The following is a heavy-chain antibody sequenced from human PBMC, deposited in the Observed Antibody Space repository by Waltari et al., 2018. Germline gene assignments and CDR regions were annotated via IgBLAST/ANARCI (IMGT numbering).Heavy chain of an antibody. CDR1: GGSITSGDYY. V-gene: IGHV4-30-4*08. CDR2: IYYSGST. J-gene: IGHJ3*02. CDR3: ARGGGGNGIGAFDI. D-gene: IGHD2-15*01. Sequence: QLQLQESGPGLVKPSQTLSLPCPVSGGSITSGDYYWSWIRQPPGKGLEWIGYIYYSGSTYYNPSLKSRVTISVDTSKNQFSLKLSSVTAADTAVYYCARGGGGNGIGAFDIWGQGTMVTVSS.